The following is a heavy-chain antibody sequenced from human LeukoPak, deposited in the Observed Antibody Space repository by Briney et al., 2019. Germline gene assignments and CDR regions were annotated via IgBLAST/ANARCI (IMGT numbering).Heavy chain of an antibody. D-gene: IGHD5-18*01. Sequence: SETLSLTCTVSGGSITSNSYSWGWIRQPPGKGLQWIVTLSHAETNYDNPALKSRVTMPVDRSKNQLSLKLTSVTATDKAVSYCARLRGGVQLWGDWGQGTLVTVSS. J-gene: IGHJ4*02. CDR3: ARLRGGVQLWGD. CDR2: LSHAETN. V-gene: IGHV4-39*01. CDR1: GGSITSNSYS.